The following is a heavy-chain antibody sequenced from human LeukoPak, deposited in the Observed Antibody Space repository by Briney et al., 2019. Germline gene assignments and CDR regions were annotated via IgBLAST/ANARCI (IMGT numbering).Heavy chain of an antibody. J-gene: IGHJ3*02. Sequence: GGSLRLCCAASGFTFSSYEMNWVCQAPGKGLEWVSYISSSGSTIYYADSVKGRFTISRDNAKNSLYLQMNSLRAEDTAVYYCARGGYSGYYGFNGAFDIWGQGTMVTVSS. CDR1: GFTFSSYE. V-gene: IGHV3-48*03. D-gene: IGHD5-12*01. CDR2: ISSSGSTI. CDR3: ARGGYSGYYGFNGAFDI.